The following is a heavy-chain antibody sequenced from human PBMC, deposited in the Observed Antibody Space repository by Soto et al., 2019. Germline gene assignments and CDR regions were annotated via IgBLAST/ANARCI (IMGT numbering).Heavy chain of an antibody. V-gene: IGHV4-59*01. CDR2: IYYSGST. CDR1: GGSISSYY. D-gene: IGHD3-9*01. J-gene: IGHJ6*03. Sequence: PSETLSLTCTVSGGSISSYYWSWIRQPPGKGLEWIGYIYYSGSTNYNPSLKSRVTISVDTSKNQFSLKLSSVTAADTAVYYCARYMRYFDWPGPAYYDMDVWGKGTTVTV. CDR3: ARYMRYFDWPGPAYYDMDV.